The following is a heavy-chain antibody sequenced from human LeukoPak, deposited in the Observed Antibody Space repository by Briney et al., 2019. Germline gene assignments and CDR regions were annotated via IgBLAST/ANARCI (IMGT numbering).Heavy chain of an antibody. V-gene: IGHV1-69*06. CDR2: IIPTYNTA. Sequence: SVKVSCKASGGTFDSHAISWVRQAPGQGLEWMGAIIPTYNTANYAQKFQGRVAIIADKSTSTAYMELSSLRSDDTAVYYCASAQNNHGYVYYGMDVWGEGTTVTVSS. D-gene: IGHD5-12*01. CDR1: GGTFDSHA. J-gene: IGHJ6*04. CDR3: ASAQNNHGYVYYGMDV.